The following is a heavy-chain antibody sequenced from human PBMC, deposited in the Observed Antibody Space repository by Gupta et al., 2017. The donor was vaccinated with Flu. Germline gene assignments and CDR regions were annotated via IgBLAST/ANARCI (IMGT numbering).Heavy chain of an antibody. J-gene: IGHJ2*01. CDR1: GFTFSSYD. D-gene: IGHD3-22*01. V-gene: IGHV3-13*04. CDR3: ARSIRGDYDSSGPYWYFDL. CDR2: SCTAGDT. Sequence: EVQLVESGGGLVQPGGSLRLSCAASGFTFSSYDLHWVRAAKGKGLEWVSASCTAGDTYYPGSVKGRFTISRENAKNSLYLQMNSLRAGDTAVYYCARSIRGDYDSSGPYWYFDLWGRGTLVTVSS.